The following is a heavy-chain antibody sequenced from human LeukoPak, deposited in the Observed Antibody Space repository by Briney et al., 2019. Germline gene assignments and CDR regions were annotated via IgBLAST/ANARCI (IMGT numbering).Heavy chain of an antibody. CDR1: GFTFSSYA. D-gene: IGHD1-20*01. CDR2: ISGSASST. J-gene: IGHJ4*02. Sequence: GGSLRLSCAASGFTFSSYAMSWVRQAPGKGREWVSTISGSASSTYNAESVRGRFTVSRDNSKNTLSLQMNSLTAEDTAVYFCAKGVTATRPDYFDNWGQGTLVSVSS. V-gene: IGHV3-23*01. CDR3: AKGVTATRPDYFDN.